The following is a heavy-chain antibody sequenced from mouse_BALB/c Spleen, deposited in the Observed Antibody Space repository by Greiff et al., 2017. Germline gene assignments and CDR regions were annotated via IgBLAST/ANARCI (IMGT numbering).Heavy chain of an antibody. CDR3: ARKGDYDGDYYAMDY. V-gene: IGHV1-63*01. J-gene: IGHJ4*01. CDR1: GYAFTNYW. Sequence: VQLQQSGAELVRPGTSVKISCKASGYAFTNYWLGWVKQRPGHGLEWIGDIYPGSGNTYYNEKFKGKATLTADKSSSTAYMQLSSLTSEDSAVYFCARKGDYDGDYYAMDYWGQGTSVTVSS. D-gene: IGHD2-4*01. CDR2: IYPGSGNT.